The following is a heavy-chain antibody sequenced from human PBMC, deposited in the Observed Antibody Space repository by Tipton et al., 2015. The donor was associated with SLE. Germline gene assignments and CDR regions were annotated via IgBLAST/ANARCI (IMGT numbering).Heavy chain of an antibody. J-gene: IGHJ4*02. CDR1: GFTFDDYA. D-gene: IGHD2-15*01. Sequence: QLVQSGGGVVQPGGSLRLSCAASGFTFDDYAMHWVRQAPGKGLEWVSSISSSSSYIYYADSVKGRFTISRDNAKNSLYLQMNSLRAEDTAVYYCARDSHSGLVVAAPFDYWGQGTLVTVSS. V-gene: IGHV3-21*01. CDR2: ISSSSSYI. CDR3: ARDSHSGLVVAAPFDY.